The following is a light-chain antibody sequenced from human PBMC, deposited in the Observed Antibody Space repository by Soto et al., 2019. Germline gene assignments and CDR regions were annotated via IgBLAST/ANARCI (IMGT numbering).Light chain of an antibody. CDR2: STS. CDR3: LLYYGGAVV. J-gene: IGLJ2*01. CDR1: TGAVASDYY. V-gene: IGLV7-43*01. Sequence: QAVVTQEPSLTVSPGGTVTLTCASSTGAVASDYYPNWFQQKPGQAPRAVIYSTSNKYSWTPGRFSGSLLGGIAALTLSGVQPEDEAEYYCLLYYGGAVVFGGGTKLTVL.